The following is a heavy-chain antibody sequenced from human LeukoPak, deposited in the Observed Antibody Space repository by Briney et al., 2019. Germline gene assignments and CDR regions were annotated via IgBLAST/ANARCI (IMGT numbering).Heavy chain of an antibody. Sequence: GGSLRLSCAASGFTFANYAMSWVRQAPGKGLEWVSTLSHSGGTTNYADSVKGRFTISRDNPKNTLFLHMNSLRAEDTAVYFCAKRGVVIRVILVGFHKEAYYFDSWGQGALVTVSS. D-gene: IGHD3-22*01. CDR2: LSHSGGTT. CDR3: AKRGVVIRVILVGFHKEAYYFDS. CDR1: GFTFANYA. V-gene: IGHV3-23*01. J-gene: IGHJ4*02.